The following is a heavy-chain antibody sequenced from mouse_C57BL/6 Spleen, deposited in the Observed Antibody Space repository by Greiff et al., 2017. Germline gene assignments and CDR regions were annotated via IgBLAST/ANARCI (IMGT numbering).Heavy chain of an antibody. V-gene: IGHV3-6*01. Sequence: EVHLVESGPGLVKPSQSLSLTCSVTGYSITSGYYWNWIRQFPGNKLEWMGYISYDGSNNYNPSLKNRISITRDTSKNQFFLKLNSVTTEDTATYYCASDDGTTWGAMDYWGQGTSVTVSS. CDR1: GYSITSGYY. CDR3: ASDDGTTWGAMDY. CDR2: ISYDGSN. D-gene: IGHD1-1*01. J-gene: IGHJ4*01.